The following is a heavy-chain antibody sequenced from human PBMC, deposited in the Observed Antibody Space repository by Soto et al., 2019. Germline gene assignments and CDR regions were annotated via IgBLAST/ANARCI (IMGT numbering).Heavy chain of an antibody. V-gene: IGHV3-30-3*01. Sequence: QVQLVESGGGVVQPGRSLRLSCAASGFTFSSYAMHWVRQAPGKGLEWVAVISYDGSNKYYADSVKGRFTISRDNSKNTLYLQMHSLRAEDTAVYYCARPTVRYYAHGMDVWGQGTTVTVSS. J-gene: IGHJ6*02. CDR2: ISYDGSNK. CDR3: ARPTVRYYAHGMDV. CDR1: GFTFSSYA.